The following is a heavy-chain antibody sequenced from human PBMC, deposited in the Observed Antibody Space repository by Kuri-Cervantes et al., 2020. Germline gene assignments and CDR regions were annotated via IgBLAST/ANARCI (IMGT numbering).Heavy chain of an antibody. D-gene: IGHD1-26*01. Sequence: GGSLRLSCAASGFTFDDYAMHWVRQAPGKGLEWVSGISWNSGSIGYADSVEGRFTISRDNAKNSLYLQMNSLRAEDTALYYCAKVNSGSYHFDYWGQGTLVTVSS. V-gene: IGHV3-9*01. CDR1: GFTFDDYA. CDR2: ISWNSGSI. CDR3: AKVNSGSYHFDY. J-gene: IGHJ4*02.